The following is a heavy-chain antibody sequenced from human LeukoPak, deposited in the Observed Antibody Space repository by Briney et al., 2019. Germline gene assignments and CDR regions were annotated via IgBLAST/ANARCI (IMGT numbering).Heavy chain of an antibody. D-gene: IGHD3-22*01. CDR1: GFTFGDYA. Sequence: PGGSLRLSCTAPGFTFGDYAMSRFPQAPGKGRERGSFIISKAYGGTTEYAASVKGRFSISRDDSKSITYLQMNSLKTEDTAIYYCTRDSSDSGGYYPHYHYYYYMDVWGKGTTVTVSS. J-gene: IGHJ6*03. V-gene: IGHV3-49*03. CDR3: TRDSSDSGGYYPHYHYYYYMDV. CDR2: IISKAYGGTT.